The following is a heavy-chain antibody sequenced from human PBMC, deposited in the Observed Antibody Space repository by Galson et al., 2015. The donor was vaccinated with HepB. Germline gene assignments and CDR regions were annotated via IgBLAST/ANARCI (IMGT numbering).Heavy chain of an antibody. V-gene: IGHV3-11*06. CDR1: GFTFSDYY. CDR2: ISASTIYT. Sequence: SLRLSCAASGFTFSDYYMSWIRQAPGKGLEWLSYISASTIYTNYADSVKGRFTVSRDNAKNSLNLQMNSLRAEDTAVYYCARVADADYGDHTHLDAWGQGTLVTVS. J-gene: IGHJ5*02. D-gene: IGHD4-17*01. CDR3: ARVADADYGDHTHLDA.